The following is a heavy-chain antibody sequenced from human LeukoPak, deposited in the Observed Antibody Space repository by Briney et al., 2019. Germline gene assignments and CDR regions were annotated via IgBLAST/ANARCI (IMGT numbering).Heavy chain of an antibody. CDR1: GFSFTNHA. V-gene: IGHV3-23*01. CDR2: TGIHSVHT. CDR3: AMGDGIGKQPRAYYFDN. J-gene: IGHJ4*02. Sequence: GGSLRLSCAASGFSFTNHAMSWVRQAPGKGLEWVSTTGIHSVHTLCADAVKGRFTLSRDNSKNTLDLQMNNLRVDDTAIYYYAMGDGIGKQPRAYYFDNWGRGTLVTVSS. D-gene: IGHD5-24*01.